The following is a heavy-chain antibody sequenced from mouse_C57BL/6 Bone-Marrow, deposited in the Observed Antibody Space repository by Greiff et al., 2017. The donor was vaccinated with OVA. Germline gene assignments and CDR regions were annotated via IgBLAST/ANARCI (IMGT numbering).Heavy chain of an antibody. CDR1: GYSITSGYY. CDR3: ARVGTTVVAKGDWYFDV. Sequence: VQLQQSGPGLVKPSQSLSLTCSVTGYSITSGYYWNWIRQFPGNKLEWMGDISYDGSNNYNPSLKNRITITRDTSKNQFFLKLNSVTTEDTATYYCARVGTTVVAKGDWYFDVWGTGTTVTVSS. J-gene: IGHJ1*03. CDR2: ISYDGSN. D-gene: IGHD1-1*01. V-gene: IGHV3-6*01.